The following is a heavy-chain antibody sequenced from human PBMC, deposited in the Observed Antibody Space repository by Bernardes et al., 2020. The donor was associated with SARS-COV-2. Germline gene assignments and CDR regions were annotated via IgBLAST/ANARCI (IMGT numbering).Heavy chain of an antibody. J-gene: IGHJ4*02. V-gene: IGHV3-33*01. CDR1: GFTFSSYG. CDR3: ARERDDGSGRGSGYYFDY. Sequence: GGSLRLSCAASGFTFSSYGMHWVHQAPGKGLEWVAVIWYDGSNKYYADSVKGRFTISRDNSKNTLYLQMNSLRAEDTAVYYCARERDDGSGRGSGYYFDYWGQGTLVTVSS. CDR2: IWYDGSNK. D-gene: IGHD3-10*01.